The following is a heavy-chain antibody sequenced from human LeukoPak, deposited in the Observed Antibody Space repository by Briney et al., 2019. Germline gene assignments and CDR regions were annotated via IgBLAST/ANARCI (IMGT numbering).Heavy chain of an antibody. D-gene: IGHD5-24*01. J-gene: IGHJ4*02. CDR1: GGSFSGYY. CDR2: INHSGST. V-gene: IGHV4-34*01. Sequence: PSETLSLTWAVYGGSFSGYYWSWIRQPPGKGLEWIGEINHSGSTNYNPSLKSRVTISVDTSKNQFSLKLSSVTAADTAVYYCARGRDGYNRRSGDYWGQGTLVTVSS. CDR3: ARGRDGYNRRSGDY.